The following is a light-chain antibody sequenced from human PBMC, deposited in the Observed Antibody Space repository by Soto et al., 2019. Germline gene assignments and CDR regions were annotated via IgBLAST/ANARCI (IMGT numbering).Light chain of an antibody. CDR2: EVT. CDR1: SSDVGIYNY. CDR3: SSFAGTNSFV. J-gene: IGLJ1*01. Sequence: QAVLTQPASVSGSPGQSIAISCTGSSSDVGIYNYVSWYQQHPGKVPKLIIYEVTNRPSGVSNRFSGSKSGNTASLTISGLQAEDEADYYCSSFAGTNSFVFGTGTKVTVL. V-gene: IGLV2-14*01.